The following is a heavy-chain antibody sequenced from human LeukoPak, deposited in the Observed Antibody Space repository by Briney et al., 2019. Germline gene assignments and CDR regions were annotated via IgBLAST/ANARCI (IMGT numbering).Heavy chain of an antibody. Sequence: PGGSLRLSCAASGFTFSSYSMSWVRQAPGKGLEWVSAISDSGGNTYYADSVKGRFTISRDNSKNTLYLQMNSLRAEDTAVYCCAKNPFMGYGSDYFDDWGQGTLVTVSS. J-gene: IGHJ4*02. CDR2: ISDSGGNT. D-gene: IGHD3-10*01. CDR3: AKNPFMGYGSDYFDD. V-gene: IGHV3-23*01. CDR1: GFTFSSYS.